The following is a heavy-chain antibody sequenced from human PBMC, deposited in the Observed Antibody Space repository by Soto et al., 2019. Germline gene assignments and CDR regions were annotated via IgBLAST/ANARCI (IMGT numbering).Heavy chain of an antibody. CDR1: GYTFTSYY. CDR3: ARSYMHYYYGMDV. Sequence: ASVKVSCKASGYTFTSYYMHWVRQAPGQGLEWMGIINPSGGSTSYAQKLQGRVTMTRDTSTSTVYMELSSLRSEDTAVYYCARSYMHYYYGMDVWGQGTTVTVSS. V-gene: IGHV1-46*01. CDR2: INPSGGST. D-gene: IGHD1-26*01. J-gene: IGHJ6*02.